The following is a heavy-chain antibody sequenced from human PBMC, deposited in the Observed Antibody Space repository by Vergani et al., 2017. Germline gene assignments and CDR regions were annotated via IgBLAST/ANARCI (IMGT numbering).Heavy chain of an antibody. Sequence: EVQLLESGGGLVQPGGSLRLSCGASGFTFTSYGISWVRQAPGKGLEWVSGISASGGSTYYTDSVKGRFIISRDISKNTLYLQMSSLRADDTAVYYCAKDRPRDWETPLFLFDYWGQGTLVAVSS. CDR3: AKDRPRDWETPLFLFDY. CDR1: GFTFTSYG. J-gene: IGHJ4*02. D-gene: IGHD1-26*01. CDR2: ISASGGST. V-gene: IGHV3-23*01.